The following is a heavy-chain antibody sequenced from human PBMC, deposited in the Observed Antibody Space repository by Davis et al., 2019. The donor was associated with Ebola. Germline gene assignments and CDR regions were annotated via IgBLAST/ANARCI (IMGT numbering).Heavy chain of an antibody. CDR3: AVARFQVLGDWFAP. Sequence: AASVKVSCKVSGYTLTEVSIHWVRQTPGKGLEWMGGFEPEEGETMYAQKFQGRVTVTEDTSTNTGYMELRSLRSEDTAVYYCAVARFQVLGDWFAPWGQGTLVTVSS. D-gene: IGHD3-16*01. J-gene: IGHJ5*02. V-gene: IGHV1-24*01. CDR1: GYTLTEVS. CDR2: FEPEEGET.